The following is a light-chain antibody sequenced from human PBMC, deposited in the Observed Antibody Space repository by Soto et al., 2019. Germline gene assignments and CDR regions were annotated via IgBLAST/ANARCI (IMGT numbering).Light chain of an antibody. CDR3: SSYTSSSTLYV. J-gene: IGLJ1*01. V-gene: IGLV2-14*04. Sequence: GAHVEGSSITRTKNSSDIGGYNYVSWYQQHPGKAPKLMIYDVSNRPSGVSNRFSGSKSGNTASLTISGLQAEDEADYYCSSYTSSSTLYVFGTGTKVTVL. CDR2: DVS. CDR1: SSDIGGYNY.